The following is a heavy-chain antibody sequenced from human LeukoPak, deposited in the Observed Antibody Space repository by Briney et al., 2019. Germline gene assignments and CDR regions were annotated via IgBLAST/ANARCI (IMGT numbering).Heavy chain of an antibody. V-gene: IGHV1-2*02. J-gene: IGHJ5*02. CDR2: INPNSGGT. CDR3: AREIEDNWNYSGWFDP. Sequence: ASVKVSCKASGYTFTGYYMHWVRQAPGQGLEWMGWINPNSGGTNYAQKFQGRVTITADKSTSTAYMELSSLRSEDTAVYYCAREIEDNWNYSGWFDPWGQGTLVTVSS. D-gene: IGHD1-7*01. CDR1: GYTFTGYY.